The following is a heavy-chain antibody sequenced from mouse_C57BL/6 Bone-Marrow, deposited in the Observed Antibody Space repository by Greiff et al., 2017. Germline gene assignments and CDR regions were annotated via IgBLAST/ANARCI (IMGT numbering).Heavy chain of an antibody. J-gene: IGHJ1*03. D-gene: IGHD2-5*01. CDR1: GFNIKDYY. Sequence: EVQLQQSGAELVKPGASVKLSCTASGFNIKDYYMHWVKQRTEQGLEWIGRIDPEDGETKYAPKFPGKATITADTPSNTAYLQLSSLTSEDTAVYYCGSNFLYWHFDVWGTGTTVTVSS. CDR3: GSNFLYWHFDV. CDR2: IDPEDGET. V-gene: IGHV14-2*01.